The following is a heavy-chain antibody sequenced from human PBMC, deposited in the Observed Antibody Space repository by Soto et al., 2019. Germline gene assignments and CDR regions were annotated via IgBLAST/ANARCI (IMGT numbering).Heavy chain of an antibody. Sequence: GGSLRLSCAASGFTFSNAWXSWVRQAPGKGLEWVGRIKSKTDGGTTDYAAPVKGRFTISRDDSKNTLYLQMNSLKTEDTAVYYCTTDRVATIADYWGQGTLVTVSS. CDR2: IKSKTDGGTT. CDR3: TTDRVATIADY. CDR1: GFTFSNAW. D-gene: IGHD5-12*01. J-gene: IGHJ4*02. V-gene: IGHV3-15*01.